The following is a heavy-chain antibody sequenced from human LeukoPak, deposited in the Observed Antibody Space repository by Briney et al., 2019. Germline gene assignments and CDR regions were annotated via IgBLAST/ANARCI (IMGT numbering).Heavy chain of an antibody. J-gene: IGHJ4*02. CDR3: ATSRFYLES. CDR1: GIPFSSYW. CDR2: IKPDGSEI. Sequence: GSLRLSCAASGIPFSSYWMSWVRQAPEKGLEWVAKIKPDGSEIYHVDSVQGRFTISRDNAKNSLYLQMNSLRAEDTAVYYCATSRFYLESWGQGTLVTVSS. V-gene: IGHV3-7*01.